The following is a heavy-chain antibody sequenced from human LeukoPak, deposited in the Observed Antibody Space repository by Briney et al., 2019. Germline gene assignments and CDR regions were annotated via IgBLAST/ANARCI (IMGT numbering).Heavy chain of an antibody. V-gene: IGHV4-59*01. CDR1: GGSISSYY. CDR3: ARERCSGGSCYLGGVLRGYFDS. D-gene: IGHD2-15*01. CDR2: IYYSGST. J-gene: IGHJ4*02. Sequence: PSETLSLTCTVSGGSISSYYWSWIRQPPGKGLEWIVYIYYSGSTNYNPSLKSRVTISVDTSKNQFSLKLSSVTAADTAVYYCARERCSGGSCYLGGVLRGYFDSWGQGTLVTVSS.